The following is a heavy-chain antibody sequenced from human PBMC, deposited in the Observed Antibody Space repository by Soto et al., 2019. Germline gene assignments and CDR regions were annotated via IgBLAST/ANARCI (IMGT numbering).Heavy chain of an antibody. CDR3: ARSQGSSTSLETYYYYYSGMDV. V-gene: IGHV1-69*01. Sequence: QVQLVQSGAEVKKPGSSVKVSCKASGGTFSSYAISWVRQAPGQGLEWMGGIIPISETTNYAQKFQGRVTITADGSKSTAYMELSSLRSEDTAVYYCARSQGSSTSLETYYYYYSGMDVWGQGTKVTVSS. CDR2: IIPISETT. J-gene: IGHJ6*02. D-gene: IGHD2-2*01. CDR1: GGTFSSYA.